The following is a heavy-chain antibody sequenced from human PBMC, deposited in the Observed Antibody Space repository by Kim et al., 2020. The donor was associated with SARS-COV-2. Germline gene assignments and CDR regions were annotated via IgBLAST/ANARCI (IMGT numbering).Heavy chain of an antibody. CDR3: ARSIGYQLLPLDY. CDR1: GFTFSSYG. D-gene: IGHD2-2*01. CDR2: ISYDGSNK. Sequence: GGSLRLSCAASGFTFSSYGMHWVRQAPGKGLEWVAVISYDGSNKYYADSVKGRFTISRDNSKNTLYLQMNSLRAEDTAVYYCARSIGYQLLPLDYWGQGTLVTVSS. J-gene: IGHJ4*02. V-gene: IGHV3-33*05.